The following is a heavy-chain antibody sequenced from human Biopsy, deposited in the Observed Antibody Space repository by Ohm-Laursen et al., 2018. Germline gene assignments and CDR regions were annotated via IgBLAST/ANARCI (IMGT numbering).Heavy chain of an antibody. Sequence: QTLSLTCAISGDSVSSNRAAWNWIRQSPSRGLEWRGRTFYRAKWYTDFAVSVKSRITLTPDPSTNQFSLQLNSVTPDDTAVYYCARSGSDSLNYYFDFWGQGTLVTVSS. CDR2: TFYRAKWYT. J-gene: IGHJ4*02. V-gene: IGHV6-1*01. CDR1: GDSVSSNRAA. CDR3: ARSGSDSLNYYFDF. D-gene: IGHD2-21*02.